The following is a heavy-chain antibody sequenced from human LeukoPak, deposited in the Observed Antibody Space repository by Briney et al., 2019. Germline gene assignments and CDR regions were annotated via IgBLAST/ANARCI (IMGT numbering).Heavy chain of an antibody. Sequence: GESLKISCKGSGYSFTSYWIGWVRQMPGKGLEWMGIIYPGDSDTRYSPSFQGRVTISADKSISTAYLQWSSLKASDTAMYYCARPRIVGATDDAFDIWGQGTMVTVSP. V-gene: IGHV5-51*01. CDR2: IYPGDSDT. D-gene: IGHD1-26*01. CDR1: GYSFTSYW. J-gene: IGHJ3*02. CDR3: ARPRIVGATDDAFDI.